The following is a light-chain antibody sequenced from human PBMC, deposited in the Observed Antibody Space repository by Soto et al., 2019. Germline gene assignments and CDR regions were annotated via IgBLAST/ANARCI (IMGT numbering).Light chain of an antibody. V-gene: IGKV1-39*01. J-gene: IGKJ1*01. Sequence: DIQMTQSPSSLSASVGDEVTITCRASQTIMTYLNWYQLKPGKPHRLLIYAASSLQSGVPSRFSGSGSGTDFTLTITSLQPEDFATYSCQQSYNSPQSFGQGTKVEIK. CDR2: AAS. CDR3: QQSYNSPQS. CDR1: QTIMTY.